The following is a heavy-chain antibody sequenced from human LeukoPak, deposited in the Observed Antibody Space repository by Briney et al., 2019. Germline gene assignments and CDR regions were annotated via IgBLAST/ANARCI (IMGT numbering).Heavy chain of an antibody. Sequence: GGSLRLSCAASGFTFSTYAMSWVRRAPGKGLEWVSAIGGNDGNTYYADSVKGRFTISRDNSKNMLCLQMNSLRAEDTAVYYCASIPHPTYYFDYWGQGTLVTVSS. CDR2: IGGNDGNT. D-gene: IGHD1-1*01. CDR1: GFTFSTYA. V-gene: IGHV3-23*01. CDR3: ASIPHPTYYFDY. J-gene: IGHJ4*02.